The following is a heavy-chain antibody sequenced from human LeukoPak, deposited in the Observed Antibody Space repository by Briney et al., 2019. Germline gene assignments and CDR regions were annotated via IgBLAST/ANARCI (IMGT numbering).Heavy chain of an antibody. CDR2: ISPGGPT. CDR3: AKDGAWLRFDD. CDR1: EFPFSSHG. Sequence: GGSLRLSCAGSEFPFSSHGMNWVRQAPGKGLEWVSGISPGGPTYYADSVKGRFTISRDDSKNTLYLQMKNLRAEDTAVYYCAKDGAWLRFDDWGQGILVSVSS. V-gene: IGHV3-23*01. D-gene: IGHD5-12*01. J-gene: IGHJ4*02.